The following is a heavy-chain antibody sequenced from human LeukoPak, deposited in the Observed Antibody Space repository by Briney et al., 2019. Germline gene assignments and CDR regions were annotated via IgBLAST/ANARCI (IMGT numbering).Heavy chain of an antibody. Sequence: GSLRLSCAASGFTFRTYDMHWVRQVTGKGLEWVSSIGTGGDTYYLDSVKGRFTISRENAKNALYLQMNSLRVGDTAVYYCSREMPTHDAFDIWGQGTMVTVSS. J-gene: IGHJ3*02. CDR2: IGTGGDT. V-gene: IGHV3-13*04. CDR1: GFTFRTYD. CDR3: SREMPTHDAFDI. D-gene: IGHD5-24*01.